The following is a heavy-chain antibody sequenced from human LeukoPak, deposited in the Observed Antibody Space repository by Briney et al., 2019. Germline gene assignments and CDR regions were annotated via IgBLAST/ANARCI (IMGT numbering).Heavy chain of an antibody. CDR1: GFTFSSYW. CDR3: AKGYYGSGSYGWFDY. Sequence: GGSLRLSCAASGFTFSSYWMNWVRQAPGKGLEWVSTISGSGDRTYYADSVKGRFTISRDNSKNTLFLHMNSLRAEDTAVYSCAKGYYGSGSYGWFDYWGQGTLVTVSS. D-gene: IGHD3-10*01. CDR2: ISGSGDRT. J-gene: IGHJ4*02. V-gene: IGHV3-23*01.